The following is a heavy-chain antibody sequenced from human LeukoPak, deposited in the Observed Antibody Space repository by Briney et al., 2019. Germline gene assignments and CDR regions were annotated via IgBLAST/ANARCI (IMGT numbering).Heavy chain of an antibody. Sequence: SSETLSLTCAVYGGSFSGYYWSWIRQPPGKGLEWIGEINHSGSTNYNPSLKSRVTISVDTSKNQFSLELSSVTAADTAVYYCARAQSIAARPGWFDPWGQGTLVTVSS. V-gene: IGHV4-34*01. J-gene: IGHJ5*02. CDR2: INHSGST. D-gene: IGHD6-6*01. CDR3: ARAQSIAARPGWFDP. CDR1: GGSFSGYY.